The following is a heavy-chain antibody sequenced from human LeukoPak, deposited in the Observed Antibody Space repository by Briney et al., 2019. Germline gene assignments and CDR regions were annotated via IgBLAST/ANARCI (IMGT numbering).Heavy chain of an antibody. CDR3: ARVAERSGWFDP. CDR2: IYYSGST. V-gene: IGHV4-59*01. CDR1: AGSFSDYY. Sequence: PSETLSLTCAVYAGSFSDYYWSWIRQPPGKGLEWIGYIYYSGSTNYNPSLKSRVPVSVDTSKNQFSLRLSSVTAADTAVYYCARVAERSGWFDPWGQGTLVTVSS. J-gene: IGHJ5*02.